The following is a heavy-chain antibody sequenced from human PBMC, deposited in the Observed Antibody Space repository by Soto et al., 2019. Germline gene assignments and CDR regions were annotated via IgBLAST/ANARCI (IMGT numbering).Heavy chain of an antibody. D-gene: IGHD6-13*01. V-gene: IGHV3-23*01. CDR3: AKSPRLFSWYYYYYGMDV. Sequence: PVGSLRLSCAASGFTFSSYAMSWVRQAPGKGLEWVSAISGSGGSTYCADSVKGRFTISRDNSKNTLYLQMNSLRAEDTAVYYCAKSPRLFSWYYYYYGMDVWGQGTTVTVSS. CDR1: GFTFSSYA. CDR2: ISGSGGST. J-gene: IGHJ6*02.